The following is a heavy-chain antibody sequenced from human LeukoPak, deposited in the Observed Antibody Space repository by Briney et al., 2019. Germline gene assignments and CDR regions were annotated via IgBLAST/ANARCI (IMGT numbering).Heavy chain of an antibody. CDR2: IRYDGSEG. V-gene: IGHV3-30*02. CDR1: GFTFSTYG. CDR3: AKVGHGWYEVDY. Sequence: PGGSLRLSCAASGFTFSTYGMHWVRQAPGKRLDWVAFIRYDGSEGYYADSVKDRFTVSRDNSKNRMYLQMNSLRAEDTAIYYCAKVGHGWYEVDYWGQGTLVTVSS. J-gene: IGHJ4*02. D-gene: IGHD6-19*01.